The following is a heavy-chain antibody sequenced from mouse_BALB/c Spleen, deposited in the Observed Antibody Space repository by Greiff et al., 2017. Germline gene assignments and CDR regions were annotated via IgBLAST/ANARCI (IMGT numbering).Heavy chain of an antibody. CDR3: AIFIRGYAMDY. CDR1: GYTFTSYW. D-gene: IGHD1-1*01. CDR2: INPSTGYT. Sequence: QVQLQQSGAELAKPGASVKMSCKASGYTFTSYWMHWVKQRPGQGLEWIGYINPSTGYTEYNQKFKDKATLTADKSSSTAYMQLSSLTSEDSAVYYCAIFIRGYAMDYWGQGTSVTVSS. J-gene: IGHJ4*01. V-gene: IGHV1-7*01.